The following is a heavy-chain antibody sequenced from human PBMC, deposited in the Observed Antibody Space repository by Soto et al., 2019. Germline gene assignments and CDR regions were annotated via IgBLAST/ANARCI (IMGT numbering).Heavy chain of an antibody. J-gene: IGHJ4*02. CDR3: ARNYGGNVDS. CDR2: IYYSGST. Sequence: QVQLQESGPGLVKPSETLSLTCTVSGGSISSYYWSWIRQPPGKGLEWIGYIYYSGSTNYNPSLRCRVTISVDTSKNQSSLKLSSVNAADTAVYYCARNYGGNVDSWGQGTLVTVSS. CDR1: GGSISSYY. V-gene: IGHV4-59*08. D-gene: IGHD4-17*01.